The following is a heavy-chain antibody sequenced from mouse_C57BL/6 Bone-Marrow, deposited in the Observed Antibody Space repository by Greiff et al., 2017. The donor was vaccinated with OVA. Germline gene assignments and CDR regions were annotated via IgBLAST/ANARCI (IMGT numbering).Heavy chain of an antibody. CDR2: IYYSGTI. V-gene: IGHV3-5*01. Sequence: DVQLQESGPGLVKPSQTVFLTCTVTGISITTGNYRWSWIRQFPGNKLEWIGYIYYSGTITYNPSLTSRTTITRDTPKNQFFLEMNSLTAEDTATYYCAREGGVVPFDYWGQGTTLTVSS. CDR3: AREGGVVPFDY. CDR1: GISITTGNYR. J-gene: IGHJ2*01. D-gene: IGHD1-1*01.